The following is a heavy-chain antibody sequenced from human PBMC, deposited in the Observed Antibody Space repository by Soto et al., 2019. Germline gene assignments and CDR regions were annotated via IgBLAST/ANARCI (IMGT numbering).Heavy chain of an antibody. J-gene: IGHJ5*02. CDR3: ARGQDILTGYSPWFDP. V-gene: IGHV4-34*01. D-gene: IGHD3-9*01. CDR2: INHSGST. Sequence: SETLSLTCAVYGGSFSGYYWSWIRQPPGKGLEWIGEINHSGSTNYNPSLKSRVTISVDTSKNQFSLKLSSVTAADTAVYYCARGQDILTGYSPWFDPWGQGTLVTVSS. CDR1: GGSFSGYY.